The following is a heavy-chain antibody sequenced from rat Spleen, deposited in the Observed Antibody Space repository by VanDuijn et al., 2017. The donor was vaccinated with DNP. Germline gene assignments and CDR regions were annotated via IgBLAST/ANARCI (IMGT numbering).Heavy chain of an antibody. V-gene: IGHV5-27*01. CDR3: ARAQVGGFAY. J-gene: IGHJ3*01. CDR1: GFTFSNYY. Sequence: EVQLVESGGGLVQPGRSLKLSCAASGFTFSNYYMAWVRQAPTKGLEWVAYISTGGGSTYYRDSVKGRFTISRDNGKSTLYLQMDSLRSEDTATYYCARAQVGGFAYWGQGTLVTVSS. CDR2: ISTGGGST.